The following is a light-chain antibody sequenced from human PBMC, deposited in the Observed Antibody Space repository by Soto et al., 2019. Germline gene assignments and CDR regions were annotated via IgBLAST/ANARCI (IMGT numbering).Light chain of an antibody. Sequence: DIQMTQSPSTLSASVGDRVTXTCRASQSISSWLAWYQQKPGKAPKLLIYKASSLESGVPSRFSGSGSGTEFTLTISSLQPDDFATYYCQKYNSYYTFGQGTKVDIK. CDR2: KAS. V-gene: IGKV1-5*03. J-gene: IGKJ2*01. CDR3: QKYNSYYT. CDR1: QSISSW.